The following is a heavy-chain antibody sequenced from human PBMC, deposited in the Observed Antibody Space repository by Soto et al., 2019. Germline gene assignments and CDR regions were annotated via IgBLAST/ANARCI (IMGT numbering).Heavy chain of an antibody. D-gene: IGHD1-26*01. V-gene: IGHV3-30-3*01. CDR3: ARQKNRGVLLFDF. CDR1: GFTFSSYA. Sequence: QVQLVESGGGVVQPGRSLRLSCAASGFTFSSYALHWVRQAPGKGLDWVAVISSDVNYKYYADSVKGRFTISRDNSKKPLYLQMNSLRAEDTAVYYCARQKNRGVLLFDFWGQGTLVTVSS. J-gene: IGHJ4*02. CDR2: ISSDVNYK.